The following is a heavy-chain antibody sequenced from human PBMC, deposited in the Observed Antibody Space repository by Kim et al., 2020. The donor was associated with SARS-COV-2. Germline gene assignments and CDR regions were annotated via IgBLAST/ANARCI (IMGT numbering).Heavy chain of an antibody. Sequence: GGSLRLSCAASGFTFSSYSMNWVRQAPGKGLEWVSSISVSSSSYIYYADSVKGRFTISRDNAKNSLYLQMNSLRAEDTAVYYCARVDSSSSGVDYWGQGTLVTVSS. D-gene: IGHD6-6*01. V-gene: IGHV3-21*01. J-gene: IGHJ4*02. CDR1: GFTFSSYS. CDR2: ISVSSSSYI. CDR3: ARVDSSSSGVDY.